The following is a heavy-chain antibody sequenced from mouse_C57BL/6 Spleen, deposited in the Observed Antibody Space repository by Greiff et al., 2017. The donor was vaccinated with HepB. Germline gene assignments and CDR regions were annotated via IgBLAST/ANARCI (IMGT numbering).Heavy chain of an antibody. D-gene: IGHD2-4*01. J-gene: IGHJ4*01. V-gene: IGHV1-42*01. CDR2: INPSTGGT. Sequence: EVQLQQSGPELVKPGASVKISCKASGYSFTGYYMNWVKQSPEKSLEWIGEINPSTGGTTYNQKFKAKATLTVDKSSSTAYMQLKSLTSEDSAVYYCARRDYDYEYYAMDYWGQGTSVTVSS. CDR1: GYSFTGYY. CDR3: ARRDYDYEYYAMDY.